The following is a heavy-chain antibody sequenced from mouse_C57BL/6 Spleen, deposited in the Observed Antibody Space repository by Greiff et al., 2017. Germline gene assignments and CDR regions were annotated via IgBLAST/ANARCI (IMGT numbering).Heavy chain of an antibody. J-gene: IGHJ4*01. D-gene: IGHD2-14*01. V-gene: IGHV5-12*01. Sequence: EVHLVESGGGLVQPGGSLKLSCAASGFTFSDYYMYWVRQTPEKRLEWVAYISNGGGSPYYPDTVKGRFTISRDNAKNTLYLQMSRLKSEDTAMYYCARQGTPSVYYYAKDYWGQGTSVTVSS. CDR1: GFTFSDYY. CDR3: ARQGTPSVYYYAKDY. CDR2: ISNGGGSP.